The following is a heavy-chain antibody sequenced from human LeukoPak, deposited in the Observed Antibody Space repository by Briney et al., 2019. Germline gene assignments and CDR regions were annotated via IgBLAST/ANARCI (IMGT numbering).Heavy chain of an antibody. CDR3: AKDRSEYSYVPYYFDS. J-gene: IGHJ4*02. D-gene: IGHD5-18*01. Sequence: SGGSLRLSCAASGLTFGSYAMSWVRQAPGKGLELVSGTSGSGDTTFYAGSVKGRFTISRDNSKNTLYLQMNSLRAEDTALYYCAKDRSEYSYVPYYFDSWGQGTLVTVSS. CDR1: GLTFGSYA. V-gene: IGHV3-23*01. CDR2: TSGSGDTT.